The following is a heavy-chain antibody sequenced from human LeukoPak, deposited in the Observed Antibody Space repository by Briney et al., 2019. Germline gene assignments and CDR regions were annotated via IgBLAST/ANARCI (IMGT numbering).Heavy chain of an antibody. CDR1: GYSISNGYY. CDR2: IEQDGSEK. Sequence: ETLSLTCTVSGYSISNGYYWGWVRQAPGKGLEWVANIEQDGSEKYYVDSVKGRFTISRDNAKNSLYLQMNSLRAEDTAIYYCARDSPERGYSYGPLDNYFDYWGQGTLVTVSS. V-gene: IGHV3-7*01. D-gene: IGHD5-18*01. J-gene: IGHJ4*02. CDR3: ARDSPERGYSYGPLDNYFDY.